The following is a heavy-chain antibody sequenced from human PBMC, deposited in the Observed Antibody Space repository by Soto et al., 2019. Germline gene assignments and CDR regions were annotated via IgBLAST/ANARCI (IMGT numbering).Heavy chain of an antibody. Sequence: PSETLSLTCAVSGGSISSGGYSWSWIRQPPGKGLEWIGYIYHSGSTYYNPSLKSRVTISVDRSKNQFSLKLSSVTAADTAVYYCARAEMATTLFDYWGQGTLVTVSS. V-gene: IGHV4-30-2*01. CDR2: IYHSGST. CDR1: GGSISSGGYS. CDR3: ARAEMATTLFDY. J-gene: IGHJ4*02. D-gene: IGHD5-12*01.